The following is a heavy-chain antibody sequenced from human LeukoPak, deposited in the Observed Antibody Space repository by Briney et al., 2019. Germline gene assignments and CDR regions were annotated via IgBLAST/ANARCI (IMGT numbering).Heavy chain of an antibody. CDR3: ARAYYYGSGRGFDP. J-gene: IGHJ5*02. V-gene: IGHV4-61*02. Sequence: SETLSLTCTVSGASISSGTYYWSWIRQPAGKGLEWIGRIYTSGSTNYNPSLKSRVTISIDTSMNQFSLRLSSVTAADTAVYYCARAYYYGSGRGFDPWGQGTLVTVSS. CDR1: GASISSGTYY. CDR2: IYTSGST. D-gene: IGHD3-10*01.